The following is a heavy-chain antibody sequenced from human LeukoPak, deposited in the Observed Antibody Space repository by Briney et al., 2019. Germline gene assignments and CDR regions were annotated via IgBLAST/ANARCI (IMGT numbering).Heavy chain of an antibody. J-gene: IGHJ4*02. V-gene: IGHV4-4*07. Sequence: SETLSLTCTVSGGSISSYYWSWIRQPAGKGLEWIGRIYTSGSTNYNPSLKSRVSMSVDTSKNQFSLKLSSVTAADTAVYYCAREYTGIAEYYFDYWGQGTLVTVSS. CDR1: GGSISSYY. D-gene: IGHD6-13*01. CDR3: AREYTGIAEYYFDY. CDR2: IYTSGST.